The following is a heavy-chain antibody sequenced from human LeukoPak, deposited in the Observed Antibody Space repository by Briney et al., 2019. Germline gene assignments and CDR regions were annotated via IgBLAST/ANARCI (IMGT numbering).Heavy chain of an antibody. V-gene: IGHV3-74*03. D-gene: IGHD2-15*01. CDR1: GFIFSSYW. CDR3: ARYCSGGSCPRAIDY. J-gene: IGHJ4*02. CDR2: INSDGSTT. Sequence: GGSLRLSCAASGFIFSSYWMHWVRQAPGKGLVWVSRINSDGSTTTYADSVKGRFTISRDNAKSTLYLQMNSLRAEDTAVYHCARYCSGGSCPRAIDYWGQGTLVTVSS.